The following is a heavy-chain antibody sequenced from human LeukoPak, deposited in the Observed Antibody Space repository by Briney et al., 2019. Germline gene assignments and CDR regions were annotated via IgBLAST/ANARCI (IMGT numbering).Heavy chain of an antibody. CDR1: GGSISSSSHY. D-gene: IGHD3-3*01. CDR3: ARGIFGVVIPSYYYYYYMDV. V-gene: IGHV4-39*07. J-gene: IGHJ6*03. CDR2: IYYSGST. Sequence: SETLSLTCTVSGGSISSSSHYWGWIRQPPGKGLEWIGSIYYSGSTYYNPSLKSRVTISVDTSKNQFSLKLSSVTAADTAVYYCARGIFGVVIPSYYYYYYMDVWGKGTTVTVSS.